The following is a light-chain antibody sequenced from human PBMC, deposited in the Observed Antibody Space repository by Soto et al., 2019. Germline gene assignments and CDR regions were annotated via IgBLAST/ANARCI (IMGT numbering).Light chain of an antibody. CDR1: SSDVGGYKY. V-gene: IGLV2-8*01. CDR3: SSYAGSNTPCV. J-gene: IGLJ1*01. Sequence: QSALTQPPSASGSPGQSVTISCTGTSSDVGGYKYVSWYQQHPGKAPKLMIYEVNNRPSGVPDRFSGSKSGNTASLTVSGLQAEDEADYYCSSYAGSNTPCVFXTGTKVTVL. CDR2: EVN.